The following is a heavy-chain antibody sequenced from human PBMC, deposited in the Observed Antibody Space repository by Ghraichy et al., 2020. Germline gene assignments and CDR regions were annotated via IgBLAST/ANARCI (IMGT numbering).Heavy chain of an antibody. CDR3: VREGYYRTRGLDF. Sequence: GESLNISCAASGFTFRNYGMHWVRQAPGKGLEWVAVIWYDGSNKNYGDSVKGRFTISRDNSRNTLSLQMNSLRAEDTAVYYCVREGYYRTRGLDFWCQGAPVTVSS. J-gene: IGHJ4*02. V-gene: IGHV3-33*01. CDR2: IWYDGSNK. D-gene: IGHD3-10*01. CDR1: GFTFRNYG.